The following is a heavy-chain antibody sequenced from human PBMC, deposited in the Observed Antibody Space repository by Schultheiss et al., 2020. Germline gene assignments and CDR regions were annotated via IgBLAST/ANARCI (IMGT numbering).Heavy chain of an antibody. D-gene: IGHD2-15*01. J-gene: IGHJ4*02. V-gene: IGHV3-23*01. CDR1: GFTFSTYA. CDR3: AKKPTRLMSGGHFDY. CDR2: ISGSGGST. Sequence: GGSLRLSCAASGFTFSTYAMSWVRQAPGKGLEWVSAISGSGGSTYYADSVKGRFTISRDNSKNTLYLQMNSLRAEDTAVYYCAKKPTRLMSGGHFDYWGQGTLVTVSS.